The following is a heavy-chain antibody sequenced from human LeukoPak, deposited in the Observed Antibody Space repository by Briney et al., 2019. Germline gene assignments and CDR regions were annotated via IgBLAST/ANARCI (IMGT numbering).Heavy chain of an antibody. J-gene: IGHJ4*02. CDR3: ARDPEGSYEGEDY. CDR2: IKQDGSEK. D-gene: IGHD1-26*01. V-gene: IGHV3-7*01. CDR1: GFTFSSYW. Sequence: GGSLRLSCAASGFTFSSYWMSWVRQAPGKGLEWVANIKQDGSEKYYVASVKGRFTISRDNAKNSLYLQMNSLRAEDTAVYYCARDPEGSYEGEDYWGQGTLVTVSS.